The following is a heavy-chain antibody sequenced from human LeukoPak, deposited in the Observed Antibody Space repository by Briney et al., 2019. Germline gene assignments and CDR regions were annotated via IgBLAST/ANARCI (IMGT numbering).Heavy chain of an antibody. Sequence: SETLSLTCTVSGGSISSGSYYWSWIRQPAGKGLEWIGRIYTSGSTNYNPSLKSRVTISVDTSKNQFSLKLSSVTAADTAVYYCARESRRYGSGSLYDAFDIWGQGTMVTVSS. D-gene: IGHD3-10*01. V-gene: IGHV4-61*02. CDR1: GGSISSGSYY. CDR3: ARESRRYGSGSLYDAFDI. CDR2: IYTSGST. J-gene: IGHJ3*02.